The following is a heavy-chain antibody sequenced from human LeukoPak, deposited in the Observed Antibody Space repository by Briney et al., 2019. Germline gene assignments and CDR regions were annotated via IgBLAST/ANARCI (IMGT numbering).Heavy chain of an antibody. V-gene: IGHV3-30*02. CDR3: ATGGWYLAY. CDR1: GFTFSSYG. J-gene: IGHJ4*02. Sequence: GGSLRLSCGASGFTFSSYGMHWVRQAPGKGLEWVAFIRYDGSNKYYADSVKGRFTISRDNAKNSLYLQISSLKVEDRAVYYCATGGWYLAYWGQGTLVTVSS. CDR2: IRYDGSNK. D-gene: IGHD6-19*01.